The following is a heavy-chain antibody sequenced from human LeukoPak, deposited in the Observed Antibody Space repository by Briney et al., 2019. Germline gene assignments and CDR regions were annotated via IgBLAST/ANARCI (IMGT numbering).Heavy chain of an antibody. Sequence: QPGGSLRLSCAASGFTFSSYAMHWVRQAPGKGLEWVAVISYDGSNKYYADSVKGRFTISRDNSKNTLYLQMNSLRAEDTAVYYCARDEDSSGYLGYWGQGTLVTVSS. V-gene: IGHV3-30-3*01. J-gene: IGHJ4*02. CDR3: ARDEDSSGYLGY. CDR1: GFTFSSYA. D-gene: IGHD3-22*01. CDR2: ISYDGSNK.